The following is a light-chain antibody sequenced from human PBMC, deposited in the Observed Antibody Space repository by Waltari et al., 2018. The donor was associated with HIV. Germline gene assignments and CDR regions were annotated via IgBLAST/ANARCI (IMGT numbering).Light chain of an antibody. CDR2: RNN. J-gene: IGLJ1*01. CDR3: AAWDDSLSVVYV. V-gene: IGLV1-47*01. CDR1: SSNIGSNY. Sequence: SVLTQPPSASGTPGQRVTTSCSGSSSNIGSNYVYWFQQLPGTAPKLLIYRNNQRPSGVPDRFSGSKSGTSASLAISGLRSEDEADYYCAAWDDSLSVVYVFGTGTKVTVL.